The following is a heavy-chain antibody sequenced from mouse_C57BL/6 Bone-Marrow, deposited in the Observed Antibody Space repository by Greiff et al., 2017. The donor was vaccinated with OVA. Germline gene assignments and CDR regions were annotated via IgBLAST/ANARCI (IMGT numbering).Heavy chain of an antibody. CDR2: IDPGSGST. D-gene: IGHD1-1*01. J-gene: IGHJ2*01. Sequence: QVQLQQPGAELVKPGASVKLSCTASGFTFTNDCMTWVKQRPGQGLEWIGCIDPGSGSTEYAEKFQGKATITVDTSSSTAYMQLSSLTSEDTAVYYCATDYGSCDDYWGQGTTLTVSS. CDR1: GFTFTNDC. V-gene: IGHV1-55*01. CDR3: ATDYGSCDDY.